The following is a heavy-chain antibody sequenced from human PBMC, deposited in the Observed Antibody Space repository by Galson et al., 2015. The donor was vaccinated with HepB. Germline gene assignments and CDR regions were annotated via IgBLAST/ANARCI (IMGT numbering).Heavy chain of an antibody. D-gene: IGHD6-13*01. CDR1: GYTLTELS. J-gene: IGHJ6*02. V-gene: IGHV1-24*01. CDR2: FDPEDGET. Sequence: SVKVSCKVSGYTLTELSMHWVRQAPGKGLEWMGGFDPEDGETIYAQKFQGRVTMTEDTSTDTAYMELSSLRSEDTAVYYCATAARAIAAAGRSLDYYYGMDVWGQGTTVTVSS. CDR3: ATAARAIAAAGRSLDYYYGMDV.